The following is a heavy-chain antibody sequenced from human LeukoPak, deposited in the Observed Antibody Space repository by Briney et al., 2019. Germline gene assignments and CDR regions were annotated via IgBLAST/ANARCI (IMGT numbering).Heavy chain of an antibody. Sequence: ASVKVSCKVSGYSVNELSMHWVRQAPGLGLEWMGGFNREDDAPVYAQQFQGRVTMTEDTSTDTAYMELSSLRSEDTALYYCATLDSYYDTSGRPLLPDWGQGTLVTISS. CDR3: ATLDSYYDTSGRPLLPD. D-gene: IGHD3-22*01. V-gene: IGHV1-24*01. J-gene: IGHJ4*02. CDR1: GYSVNELS. CDR2: FNREDDAP.